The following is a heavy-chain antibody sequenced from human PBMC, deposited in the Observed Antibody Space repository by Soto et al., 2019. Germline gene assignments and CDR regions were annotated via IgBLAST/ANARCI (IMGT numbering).Heavy chain of an antibody. CDR3: ARVSVLDYYDSSGYYYLCYYGMDV. Sequence: GGSLRLSCAASGFTFSSYWMHWVRQAPGKGLVWVSRINSDGSSTSYADSVKGRFTISRDNAKNSLYLQMNSLRDEDTAVYYCARVSVLDYYDSSGYYYLCYYGMDVWGQGTTVTVSS. D-gene: IGHD3-22*01. CDR2: INSDGSST. V-gene: IGHV3-74*01. J-gene: IGHJ6*02. CDR1: GFTFSSYW.